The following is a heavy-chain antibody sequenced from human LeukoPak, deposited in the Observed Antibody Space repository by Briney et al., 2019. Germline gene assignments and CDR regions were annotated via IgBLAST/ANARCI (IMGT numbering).Heavy chain of an antibody. CDR1: GGSFSGYY. D-gene: IGHD2-15*01. J-gene: IGHJ3*02. Sequence: ASETLSLTCAVYGGSFSGYYWSWIRQPPGKGLEWIGEINHSGSTNYNPSLKSRVTISVDTSKNQFSPKLSSVTAADTAVYYCARTLRGAHDAFDIWGQGTMVTVSS. CDR3: ARTLRGAHDAFDI. V-gene: IGHV4-34*01. CDR2: INHSGST.